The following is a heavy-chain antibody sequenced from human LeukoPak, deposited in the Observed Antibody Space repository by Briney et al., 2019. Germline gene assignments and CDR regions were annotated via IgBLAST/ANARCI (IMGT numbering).Heavy chain of an antibody. Sequence: SSETLSLTCTVSGGSISSSSYYWGWIRQPPGKGREWIGSIYYSGSTYYNPSLKSRATISVDTSNNQFSLNLSSVTAADTAVYYCARTPRLTIFGVVIYYFDYWGQGTLVTVSS. D-gene: IGHD3-3*01. J-gene: IGHJ4*02. CDR1: GGSISSSSYY. V-gene: IGHV4-39*01. CDR2: IYYSGST. CDR3: ARTPRLTIFGVVIYYFDY.